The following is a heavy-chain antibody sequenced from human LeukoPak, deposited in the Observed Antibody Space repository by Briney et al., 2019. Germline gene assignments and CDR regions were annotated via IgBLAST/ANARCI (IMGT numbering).Heavy chain of an antibody. J-gene: IGHJ4*02. D-gene: IGHD5-12*01. CDR2: ISYDGSNK. CDR3: AKEAVATIYEGYSFDY. V-gene: IGHV3-30*18. CDR1: GFTFSSYS. Sequence: PGGSLRLSCAASGFTFSSYSMNWVRQAPGKGLEWVAVISYDGSNKYYADSVKGRFTISRDNSKNTLYLQMNSLRAEDTAVYYCAKEAVATIYEGYSFDYWGQGTLVTVSS.